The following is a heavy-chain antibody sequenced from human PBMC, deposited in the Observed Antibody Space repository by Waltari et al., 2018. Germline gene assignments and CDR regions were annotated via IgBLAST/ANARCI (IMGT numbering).Heavy chain of an antibody. V-gene: IGHV3-7*04. Sequence: EVQLVESGGGLVQPGGSLRLSCAVSGFTFSTYSMTWVRQAPGKGREWVANIKQDGTKKYYVDSVKGRFSISRDNGKNLLYLHMNSLRADDTAVYYCARDEMHRTTWYHFWGQGTQVTVSS. J-gene: IGHJ4*02. D-gene: IGHD6-13*01. CDR2: IKQDGTKK. CDR3: ARDEMHRTTWYHF. CDR1: GFTFSTYS.